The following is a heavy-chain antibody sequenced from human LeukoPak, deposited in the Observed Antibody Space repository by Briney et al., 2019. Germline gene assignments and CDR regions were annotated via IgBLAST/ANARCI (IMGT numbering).Heavy chain of an antibody. V-gene: IGHV1-2*06. CDR3: ARGNVGAFDY. J-gene: IGHJ4*02. CDR1: GYTFIEYY. CDR2: ISPNRGGT. Sequence: ASVKVSCKASGYTFIEYYIHWVRQAPGQGLEWMGRISPNRGGTNYAQKFQGRVTMTRDTSISTAYMELSRLRSDDTAVYYCARGNVGAFDYWGQGTLVTVSS.